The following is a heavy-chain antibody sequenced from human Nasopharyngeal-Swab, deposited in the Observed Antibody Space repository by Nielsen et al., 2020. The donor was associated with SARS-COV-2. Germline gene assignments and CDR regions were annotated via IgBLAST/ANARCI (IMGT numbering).Heavy chain of an antibody. V-gene: IGHV3-30*14. CDR2: ISYDGSNK. D-gene: IGHD3-22*01. J-gene: IGHJ4*02. CDR1: GFTFSSYA. Sequence: GESLKISCAASGFTFSSYAMHWVRQAPGKGLEWVAVISYDGSNKYYADSVKGRFTISRDNSKNTLYLQMNSLRAEDTAVYYCARGDDSSGYPYSHDYWGQGTLVTVSS. CDR3: ARGDDSSGYPYSHDY.